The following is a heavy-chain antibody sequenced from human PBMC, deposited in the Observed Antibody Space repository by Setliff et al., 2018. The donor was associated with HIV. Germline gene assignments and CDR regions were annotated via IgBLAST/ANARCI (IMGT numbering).Heavy chain of an antibody. Sequence: GESLKISCAASGFTFSSYAIHWVRQAPGKGLEWVAFISYDGNKKYYADSVKGRFTISRDNSKNTLYLQMDSLRTEDTAVYYCASSYPNYNYGNYDFWSGYYHDDAFDIWGQGTMVTVSS. V-gene: IGHV3-30*04. CDR2: ISYDGNKK. D-gene: IGHD3-3*01. J-gene: IGHJ3*02. CDR1: GFTFSSYA. CDR3: ASSYPNYNYGNYDFWSGYYHDDAFDI.